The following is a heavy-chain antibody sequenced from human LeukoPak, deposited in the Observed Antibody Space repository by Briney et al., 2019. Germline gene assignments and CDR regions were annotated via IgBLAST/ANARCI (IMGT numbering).Heavy chain of an antibody. Sequence: PGGSLRLSCEVSGLTLSMYSLTGVRHAPGRGLEWVANIKQDGSEKNYVDSVKGRFTISRDNTKNSLYLQMNSLRDEDTAVYHCVSRRCSITACYVASLNCFDYWGQGTRVTVSS. CDR1: GLTLSMYS. CDR2: IKQDGSEK. D-gene: IGHD2-2*01. CDR3: VSRRCSITACYVASLNCFDY. J-gene: IGHJ4*02. V-gene: IGHV3-7*03.